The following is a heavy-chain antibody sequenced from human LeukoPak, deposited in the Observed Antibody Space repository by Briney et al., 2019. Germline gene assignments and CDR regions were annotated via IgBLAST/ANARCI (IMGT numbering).Heavy chain of an antibody. J-gene: IGHJ5*02. CDR1: GGSISIGGYY. Sequence: SQTLSLTCTVSGGSISIGGYYWSWIRQHPGKGLEWIGYIYYSGSTYYNPSFKSRVTISVDTSKNQFSLKLSSVTAADTAVYYCARDRPRYNWFDPWGQGTLVTVSS. V-gene: IGHV4-31*03. CDR2: IYYSGST. CDR3: ARDRPRYNWFDP.